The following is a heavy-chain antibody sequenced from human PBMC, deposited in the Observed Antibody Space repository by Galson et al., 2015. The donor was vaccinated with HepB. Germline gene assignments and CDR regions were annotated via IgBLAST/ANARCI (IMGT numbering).Heavy chain of an antibody. CDR1: GFTFSTYS. CDR2: ISSSDSYI. CDR3: ARDLIAVAAALFDL. J-gene: IGHJ2*01. Sequence: SLRLSCAASGFTFSTYSMNWVRQAPGKGLEWVSSISSSDSYIYYADSVKGRFTISRDNAKKSLYLQMNSLRAEDTAVYYCARDLIAVAAALFDLWGRGTLVTVSS. V-gene: IGHV3-21*01. D-gene: IGHD6-19*01.